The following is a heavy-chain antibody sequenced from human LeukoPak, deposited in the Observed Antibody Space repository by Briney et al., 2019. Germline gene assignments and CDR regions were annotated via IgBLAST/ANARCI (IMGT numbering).Heavy chain of an antibody. V-gene: IGHV3-11*04. J-gene: IGHJ5*02. CDR1: GFTFSDYY. D-gene: IGHD3-10*01. CDR3: ARGRDSYHSLWFGEFLGDWFDP. CDR2: ISSSGSTI. Sequence: GGSLRLSCAASGFTFSDYYMSWIRQAPGKGLEWVSYISSSGSTIYYADSVKGRFTISRDNAKNSLYLQMNSLRAEDTAVYYCARGRDSYHSLWFGEFLGDWFDPWGQGTLVTVSS.